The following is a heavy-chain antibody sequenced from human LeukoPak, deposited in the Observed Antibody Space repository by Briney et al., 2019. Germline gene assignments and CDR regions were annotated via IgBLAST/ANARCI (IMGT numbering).Heavy chain of an antibody. V-gene: IGHV3-30*02. D-gene: IGHD3-9*01. Sequence: GGSLRLSCAASGFTFSSYGMHWVRQAPGKGLEWVAFIRYDGSNKYYADSVKGRFTISRDDSKNTLYLQRNSLRAEDTAAYYCAKGYYFDILSGYSSLDSWGQGTLVTVSS. J-gene: IGHJ4*02. CDR3: AKGYYFDILSGYSSLDS. CDR2: IRYDGSNK. CDR1: GFTFSSYG.